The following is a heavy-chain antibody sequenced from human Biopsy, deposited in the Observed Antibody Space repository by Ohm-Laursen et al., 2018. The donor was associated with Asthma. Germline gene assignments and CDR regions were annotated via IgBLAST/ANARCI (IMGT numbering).Heavy chain of an antibody. Sequence: SLRLSCAASGFTFSSYAMSWVRQAPGKGLEWVPAISGSGGSTYYADSVKGRFTISRDNSKNTLYLQMNSLRAEDTAVYYCATFPYGDYLPLDYWGQGTLVTVSS. V-gene: IGHV3-23*01. CDR1: GFTFSSYA. D-gene: IGHD4-17*01. CDR3: ATFPYGDYLPLDY. J-gene: IGHJ4*02. CDR2: ISGSGGST.